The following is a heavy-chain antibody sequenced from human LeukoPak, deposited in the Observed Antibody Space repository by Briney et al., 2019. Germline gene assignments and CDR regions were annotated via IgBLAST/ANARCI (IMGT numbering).Heavy chain of an antibody. CDR3: ARDLSGSYYGFDY. CDR1: GFTFSSYS. V-gene: IGHV3-48*04. Sequence: GGSLRLSCVASGFTFSSYSLNWVRQAPGKGLEWLSYISSSSDTIYYADSVKGRFTISRDNAENSLFLQMNSLRAEDTAVYYCARDLSGSYYGFDYWGQGTLVTVSS. D-gene: IGHD1-26*01. J-gene: IGHJ4*02. CDR2: ISSSSDTI.